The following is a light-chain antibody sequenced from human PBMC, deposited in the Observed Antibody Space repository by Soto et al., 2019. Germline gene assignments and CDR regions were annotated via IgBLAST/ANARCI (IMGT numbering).Light chain of an antibody. CDR2: RAS. CDR1: QSVTNIY. CDR3: QQYGSSGT. Sequence: IGVTQCPGNLSLSQGERGTRWCRASQSVTNIYLALYQQKPRQAPRLLIYRASNRATGIPDRFSGSGSGTDFTLPISRLEPQHFAVYYCQQYGSSGTVGQGTKV. V-gene: IGKV3-20*01. J-gene: IGKJ1*01.